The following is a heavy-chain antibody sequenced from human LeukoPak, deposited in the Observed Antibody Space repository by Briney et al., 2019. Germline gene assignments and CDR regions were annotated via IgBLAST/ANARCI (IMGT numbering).Heavy chain of an antibody. CDR1: GYSFTSYW. CDR2: IYPGDSDT. V-gene: IGHV5-51*01. J-gene: IGHJ5*02. D-gene: IGHD5-12*01. Sequence: GESLKISCKGSGYSFTSYWIGWVRQMPGKGLEWRGIIYPGDSDTRYSPSFQGQVTISADKSISTAYLQLSSLKASDTAMYYCARRLISGYDYMGAFDPWGQGTLVTVSS. CDR3: ARRLISGYDYMGAFDP.